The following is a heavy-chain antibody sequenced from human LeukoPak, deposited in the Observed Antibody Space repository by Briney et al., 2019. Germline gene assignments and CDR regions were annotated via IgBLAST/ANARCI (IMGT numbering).Heavy chain of an antibody. V-gene: IGHV4-59*01. CDR3: ARDRYYYDSSGIYWYLDL. D-gene: IGHD3-22*01. CDR2: IYYSGST. Sequence: PSETLSLTCTVSGGSISSYYWSWIRQPPGKGLEWIGYIYYSGSTNYNPSLKSRVTISVDTSKNQFSLKLSSVTAADTAVYYCARDRYYYDSSGIYWYLDLWGRGTLVTVSS. J-gene: IGHJ2*01. CDR1: GGSISSYY.